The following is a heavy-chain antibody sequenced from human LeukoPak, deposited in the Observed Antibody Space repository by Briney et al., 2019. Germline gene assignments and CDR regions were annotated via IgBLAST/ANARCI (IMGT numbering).Heavy chain of an antibody. CDR2: INPNSGGT. CDR3: ARTMTTVTPGYFQH. CDR1: GYTFTGYY. D-gene: IGHD4-17*01. J-gene: IGHJ1*01. V-gene: IGHV1-2*02. Sequence: GASVKVSCKASGYTFTGYYMHWVRQAPGQGLEWMGWINPNSGGTNYAQKFQGRVTMTRDTSISTAYMELSRLRSDDTAVYYCARTMTTVTPGYFQHWGQGTLVTVSS.